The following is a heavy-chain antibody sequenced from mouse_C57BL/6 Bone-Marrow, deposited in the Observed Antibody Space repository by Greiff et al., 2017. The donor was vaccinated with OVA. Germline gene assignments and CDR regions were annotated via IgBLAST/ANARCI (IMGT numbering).Heavy chain of an antibody. Sequence: QVQLQQSGAELVRPGASVTLSCKASGYTFTDYELHWVKQTPVHGLEWIGAIDPQTGGTAYTQKFKGKAILTADKSSSTAYMELRSLTSEDSAVYYCTRSGGSFDYWGQGTTLTVSS. J-gene: IGHJ2*01. CDR1: GYTFTDYE. D-gene: IGHD1-1*01. V-gene: IGHV1-15*01. CDR2: IDPQTGGT. CDR3: TRSGGSFDY.